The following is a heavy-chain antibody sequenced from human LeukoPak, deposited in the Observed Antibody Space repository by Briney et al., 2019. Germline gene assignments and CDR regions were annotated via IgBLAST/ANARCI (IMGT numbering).Heavy chain of an antibody. Sequence: PSETLSLTCAVYGGSFSGYYWSWIRQPPGKGLEWIGEINHSGSTYYNPSLKSRVTISVDTSKNQFSLKLSSVTAADTAVYYCTRVGCSGGDCYFNWFDPWGQGTLVTVSS. CDR3: TRVGCSGGDCYFNWFDP. CDR1: GGSFSGYY. CDR2: INHSGST. D-gene: IGHD2-21*02. V-gene: IGHV4-34*09. J-gene: IGHJ5*02.